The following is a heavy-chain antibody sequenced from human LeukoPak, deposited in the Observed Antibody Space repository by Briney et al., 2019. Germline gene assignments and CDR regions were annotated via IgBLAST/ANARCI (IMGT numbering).Heavy chain of an antibody. CDR3: ARHRLTYYYGSGSFDY. CDR1: GFTFSSYA. V-gene: IGHV3-23*01. D-gene: IGHD3-10*01. CDR2: ISGSGGST. Sequence: PGGSLRLSCAASGFTFSSYAMSWVRQAPGKGLEWVSAISGSGGSTYYADSVKGRFTVSRDNSKNTLYLQMNSLRAEDAAMYYCARHRLTYYYGSGSFDYWGQGTLVTVSS. J-gene: IGHJ4*02.